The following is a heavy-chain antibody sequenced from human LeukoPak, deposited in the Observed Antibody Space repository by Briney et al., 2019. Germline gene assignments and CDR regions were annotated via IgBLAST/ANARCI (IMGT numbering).Heavy chain of an antibody. CDR3: ARDILFYDFWSGNSHMDV. Sequence: VSVKVSCKASGYSFTSYDINWVRQAPGQGLEWMGWISPYNGNTNYAQNFQGRVTMTTDTSTSTAYMELRSLRSDDTAVYYCARDILFYDFWSGNSHMDVWGKGTTVTVSS. CDR2: ISPYNGNT. J-gene: IGHJ6*03. D-gene: IGHD3-3*01. CDR1: GYSFTSYD. V-gene: IGHV1-18*01.